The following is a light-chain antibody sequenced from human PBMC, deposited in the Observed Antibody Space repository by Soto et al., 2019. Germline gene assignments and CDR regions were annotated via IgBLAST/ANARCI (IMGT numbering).Light chain of an antibody. J-gene: IGKJ1*01. CDR3: QQYDNYSPWT. V-gene: IGKV1-5*03. Sequence: DIQMTQSPSTLSASVGDRVTITCRASQSISNWLAWYQQKPGKAPKVLIYKASNLESGVPSRFSGSGSGTEFTLTISSLQHDDFATYYCQQYDNYSPWTFGQGTKVDIK. CDR1: QSISNW. CDR2: KAS.